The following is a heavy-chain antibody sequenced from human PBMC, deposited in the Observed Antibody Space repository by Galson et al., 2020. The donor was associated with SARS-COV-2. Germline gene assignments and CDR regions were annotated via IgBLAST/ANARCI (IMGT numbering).Heavy chain of an antibody. V-gene: IGHV4-34*01. CDR3: AREENFFLVLAAARVGYLGC. CDR1: GGSFSGYY. Sequence: SETLSLTCAVYGGSFSGYYWSWIRQPPAKGLEWIGEINSSGSTNYNPSLKRRVTISVDTPKNHFSLKLSSVTAADTAVYYCAREENFFLVLAAARVGYLGCGGRGTLVSVSS. CDR2: INSSGST. J-gene: IGHJ4*02. D-gene: IGHD2-15*01.